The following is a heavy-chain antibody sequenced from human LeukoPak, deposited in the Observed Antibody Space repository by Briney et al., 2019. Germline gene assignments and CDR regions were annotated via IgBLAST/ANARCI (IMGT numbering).Heavy chain of an antibody. D-gene: IGHD6-13*01. J-gene: IGHJ4*02. CDR2: ISGSGGST. CDR1: GFTFSSYA. CDR3: AKDLLRQQQPQFFDY. V-gene: IGHV3-23*01. Sequence: HTGGSLRLSCAASGFTFSSYAMSGVRQAPGKGLEWASPISGSGGSTYYADSVKGRFTISRDNSKNTLYLQMNSLRAEDTAVYYCAKDLLRQQQPQFFDYWGQGTLVTVSS.